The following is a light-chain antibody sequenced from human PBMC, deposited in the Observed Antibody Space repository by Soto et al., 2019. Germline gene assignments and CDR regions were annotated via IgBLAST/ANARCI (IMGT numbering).Light chain of an antibody. J-gene: IGKJ4*01. Sequence: DIQMTQSPSTLSASVGARVSITCRASQSISSWLAWYQQKPGKAPKLLIYDASSLESGVPSRFSGSGSGTDFTLTISSLQPDDFATYYCQQYNSYALTFGGGTKVDIK. CDR3: QQYNSYALT. V-gene: IGKV1-5*01. CDR2: DAS. CDR1: QSISSW.